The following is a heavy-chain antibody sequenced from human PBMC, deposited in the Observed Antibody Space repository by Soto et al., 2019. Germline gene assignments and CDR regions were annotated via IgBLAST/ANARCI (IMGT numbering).Heavy chain of an antibody. CDR1: GGSIRSYY. Sequence: SETLSLTCNVSGGSIRSYYWSWVRQPAGKPLEWIGRIYTSGSTNYNPSLKSRVSMSVDTSKNQFSLEVTSVTAADTAAYYCAREGASGFGMDVWGQGTTVTVSS. CDR3: AREGASGFGMDV. J-gene: IGHJ6*02. CDR2: IYTSGST. V-gene: IGHV4-4*07. D-gene: IGHD1-26*01.